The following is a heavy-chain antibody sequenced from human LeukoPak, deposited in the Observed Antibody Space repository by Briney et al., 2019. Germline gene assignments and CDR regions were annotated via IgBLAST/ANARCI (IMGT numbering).Heavy chain of an antibody. V-gene: IGHV3-48*03. Sequence: GGSLRLSCAASGFTFSSYEMNWVRQALGKGLEWVSYISSSGSIIYYADSVRGRVTISRDNVKNSLYMQMNSLRAEDTAVYYCARDRGRYSYGPFDYWGQGTLVTVSS. CDR2: ISSSGSII. CDR1: GFTFSSYE. CDR3: ARDRGRYSYGPFDY. D-gene: IGHD5-18*01. J-gene: IGHJ4*02.